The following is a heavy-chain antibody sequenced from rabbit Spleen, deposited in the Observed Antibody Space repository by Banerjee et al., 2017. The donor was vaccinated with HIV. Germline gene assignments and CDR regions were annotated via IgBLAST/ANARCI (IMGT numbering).Heavy chain of an antibody. Sequence: QEQLVESGGGLVQPEGSLTLTCTASGFSFSSSNVMYWVRQAPGKGLEWIGCIYTGNGKTYYASWAKGRFTISKSSSTTVTLQMTSLTVADTATYFCARDYGSGDYIDVYFDLWGQGTLVTVS. CDR3: ARDYGSGDYIDVYFDL. D-gene: IGHD1-1*01. J-gene: IGHJ4*01. CDR1: GFSFSSSNV. CDR2: IYTGNGKT. V-gene: IGHV1S45*01.